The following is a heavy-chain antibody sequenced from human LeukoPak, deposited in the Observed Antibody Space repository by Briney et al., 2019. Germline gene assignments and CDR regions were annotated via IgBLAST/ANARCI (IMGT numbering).Heavy chain of an antibody. CDR2: FNPNSGGT. CDR1: GYTFSGYY. V-gene: IGHV1-2*02. Sequence: ASVKVSCKASGYTFSGYYIHWVRQAPGQGLEWMGWFNPNSGGTSYAQKFQGRVTMTRDTSISTAYMELSRLRSDDTAVYYCGRHKYDSGGHNWFDPWGQGTLVTVSS. D-gene: IGHD3-22*01. J-gene: IGHJ5*02. CDR3: GRHKYDSGGHNWFDP.